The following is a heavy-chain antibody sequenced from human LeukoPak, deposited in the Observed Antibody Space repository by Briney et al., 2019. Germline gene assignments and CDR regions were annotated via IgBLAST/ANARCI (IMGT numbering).Heavy chain of an antibody. D-gene: IGHD6-19*01. V-gene: IGHV3-7*04. CDR3: ARGKFDGGWIFDY. CDR1: GXTFSRFW. J-gene: IGHJ4*02. CDR2: IKEDGSEK. Sequence: PGGSLRLSCVASGXTFSRFWMSWVRQAPGKGLEYMANIKEDGSEKYYVDSVKGRFTISRDNAKNSLYLQMSSLRVEDTAVYYCARGKFDGGWIFDYWGQGTLVTVSS.